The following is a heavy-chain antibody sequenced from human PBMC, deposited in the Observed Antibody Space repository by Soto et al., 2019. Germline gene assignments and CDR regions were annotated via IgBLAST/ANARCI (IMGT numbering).Heavy chain of an antibody. CDR1: GGTFASYS. J-gene: IGHJ6*02. Sequence: QEELVQSGAEVKKPGSSVNVSCKASGGTFASYSITWVRQAPGQRLEWMGEIIPLLKTVNYAQKFQGRVTITGDRSTSTVYMALSRLRSDDTAVYYCARDPVDLFGYMDVWGHGTTVTV. CDR2: IIPLLKTV. V-gene: IGHV1-69*06. D-gene: IGHD6-25*01. CDR3: ARDPVDLFGYMDV.